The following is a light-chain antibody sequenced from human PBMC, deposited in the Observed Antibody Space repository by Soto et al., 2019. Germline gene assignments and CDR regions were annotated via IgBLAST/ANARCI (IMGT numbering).Light chain of an antibody. CDR2: EVT. CDR1: SSDVGGYDY. CDR3: SSYTGGNPAYV. J-gene: IGLJ1*01. V-gene: IGLV2-8*01. Sequence: QSALTQPPSASGSPGQSVTISCTGTSSDVGGYDYVSWYQQHPGKAPKLMIYEVTIRPSGVSDRFSGSKSGNTASLTVSGLQAEDDADYYCSSYTGGNPAYVFGTGPTLTVL.